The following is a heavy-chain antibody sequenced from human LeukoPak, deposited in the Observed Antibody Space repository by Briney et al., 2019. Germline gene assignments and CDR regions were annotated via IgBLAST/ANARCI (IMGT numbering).Heavy chain of an antibody. CDR3: ARDGIGYYYDSSGYYYAY. J-gene: IGHJ4*02. V-gene: IGHV1-46*01. CDR2: INPSGGST. Sequence: ASVKVSCKASGYTFTGYYMHWVRQAPGQGLEWMGIINPSGGSTSYAQKFQGRVTMTRDTSTSTVYMELSSLRSEDTAVYYCARDGIGYYYDSSGYYYAYWGQGTLVTVSS. D-gene: IGHD3-22*01. CDR1: GYTFTGYY.